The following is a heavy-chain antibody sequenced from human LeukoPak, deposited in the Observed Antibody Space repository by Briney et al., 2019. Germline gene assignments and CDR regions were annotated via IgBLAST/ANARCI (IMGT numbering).Heavy chain of an antibody. Sequence: GESLKISCKGSGYSFTSYWIGWVRQMPGKGLEWMGIIYPGDSDTRYSPSFQGQVAISADKSISTAYLQWSSLKASDTAVYYCARPSWNPSIAVAGGHFDYWGQGTLVTVSS. CDR2: IYPGDSDT. J-gene: IGHJ4*02. D-gene: IGHD6-19*01. CDR1: GYSFTSYW. V-gene: IGHV5-51*01. CDR3: ARPSWNPSIAVAGGHFDY.